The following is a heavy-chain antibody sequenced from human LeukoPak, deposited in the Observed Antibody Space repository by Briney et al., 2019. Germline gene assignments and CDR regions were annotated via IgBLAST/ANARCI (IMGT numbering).Heavy chain of an antibody. Sequence: ASVKVSCKTSGYSFTGYYIHWVRQAPGQGLEWMGWINPNSGGTNYAQNFQGRVTMTRDTSISTAYMELSRLRPDDTAVYFCARGISEAVPGRYFQHWGQGTLVTVSS. D-gene: IGHD6-19*01. J-gene: IGHJ1*01. V-gene: IGHV1-2*02. CDR1: GYSFTGYY. CDR2: INPNSGGT. CDR3: ARGISEAVPGRYFQH.